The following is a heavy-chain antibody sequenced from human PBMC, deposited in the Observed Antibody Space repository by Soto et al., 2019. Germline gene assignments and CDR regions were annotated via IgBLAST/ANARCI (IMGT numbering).Heavy chain of an antibody. Sequence: SVKVSCKASGGTFSSYAISWVRQAPGQGLEWMGGIIPIFGTANYAQKFQGRVTITADESTSTAYMELSSLRSEDTAVYYCARVAGPVAGREYFQHWGQGTLVTVSS. CDR3: ARVAGPVAGREYFQH. CDR2: IIPIFGTA. D-gene: IGHD6-19*01. CDR1: GGTFSSYA. V-gene: IGHV1-69*13. J-gene: IGHJ1*01.